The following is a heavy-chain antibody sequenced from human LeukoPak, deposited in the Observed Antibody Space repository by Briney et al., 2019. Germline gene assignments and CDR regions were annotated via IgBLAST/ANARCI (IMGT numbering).Heavy chain of an antibody. V-gene: IGHV1-8*02. D-gene: IGHD6-6*01. Sequence: ASVKVSCKASGYTFSSYEINWVRQATGQGLEWMGWMNPNSGNTAYAQKFQGRVTMPRDTSISTAYMELSSLRSEDTAVYYCARLPKYSRPLDYWGQGTLVTVSS. CDR1: GYTFSSYE. J-gene: IGHJ4*02. CDR3: ARLPKYSRPLDY. CDR2: MNPNSGNT.